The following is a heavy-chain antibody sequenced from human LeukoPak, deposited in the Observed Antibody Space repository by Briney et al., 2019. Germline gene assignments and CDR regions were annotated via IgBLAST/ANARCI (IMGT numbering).Heavy chain of an antibody. V-gene: IGHV3-30*04. D-gene: IGHD2-15*01. CDR1: GFTFSSYA. CDR3: ARGGNLDY. J-gene: IGHJ4*02. CDR2: ISYDGSNK. Sequence: GGSLGLSCAASGFTFSSYATHWVRQAPGKGLEWVAVISYDGSNKYYADSVKGRFTISRDNSKNTLYLQMNSLRAEDTAVYYCARGGNLDYWGQGTLVTVSS.